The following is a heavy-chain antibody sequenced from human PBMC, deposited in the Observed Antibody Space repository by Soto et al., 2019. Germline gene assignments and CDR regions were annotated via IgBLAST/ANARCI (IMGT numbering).Heavy chain of an antibody. CDR3: ARDSRDQYQLLY. CDR1: GFTFGSYW. D-gene: IGHD2-2*01. V-gene: IGHV3-74*01. J-gene: IGHJ4*02. CDR2: INSDGSST. Sequence: PGGSLRLSCAASGFTFGSYWMHWVRQAPGKGLVWVSRINSDGSSTSYADSVKGRFTISRDNAKNTLYLQMNSLRAEDTAVYYCARDSRDQYQLLYWGQGTLVTVSS.